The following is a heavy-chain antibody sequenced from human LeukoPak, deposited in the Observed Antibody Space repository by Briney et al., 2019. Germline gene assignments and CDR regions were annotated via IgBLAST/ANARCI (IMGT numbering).Heavy chain of an antibody. V-gene: IGHV4-59*01. Sequence: SETLSLTCTVSGGSMSSYYWSWFRRPPGQGLEWIAYIHHNGRTNYNPSLRSRVTISLDTSENQFSLKVTSLTAADTAVYYCARGYSSGWYEGWFDPWGKGTRVIVSS. D-gene: IGHD6-19*01. CDR2: IHHNGRT. CDR3: ARGYSSGWYEGWFDP. CDR1: GGSMSSYY. J-gene: IGHJ5*02.